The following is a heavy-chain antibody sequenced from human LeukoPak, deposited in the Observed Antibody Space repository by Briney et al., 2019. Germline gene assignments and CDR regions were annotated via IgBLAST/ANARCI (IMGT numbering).Heavy chain of an antibody. V-gene: IGHV3-7*01. D-gene: IGHD3-16*02. J-gene: IGHJ4*02. CDR3: GYTNNFYH. CDR2: IKHDGSEE. CDR1: GLNNSGQW. Sequence: RGESLRLSCVASGLNNSGQWMNWVRQAPGQGLEWVANIKHDGSEEYYVDSVKGRFTVSRDDGRNSVSLQMNSVRAEDTAVYYCGYTNNFYHWGQGTLVVVSS.